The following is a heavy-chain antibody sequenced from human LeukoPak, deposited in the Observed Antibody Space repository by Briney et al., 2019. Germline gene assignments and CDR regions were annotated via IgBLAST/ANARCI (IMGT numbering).Heavy chain of an antibody. Sequence: GASVKVSCKASGGTFSSYAISWVRPAPGQGLEWMGGIIPIFGTANYAQKFQGRVTITADESTSTAYMELSSLRSEDTAVYYCARDRDIVVVVAATGYSYAYSMDVWGQGTTVTVSS. V-gene: IGHV1-69*13. J-gene: IGHJ6*02. CDR1: GGTFSSYA. CDR3: ARDRDIVVVVAATGYSYAYSMDV. CDR2: IIPIFGTA. D-gene: IGHD2-15*01.